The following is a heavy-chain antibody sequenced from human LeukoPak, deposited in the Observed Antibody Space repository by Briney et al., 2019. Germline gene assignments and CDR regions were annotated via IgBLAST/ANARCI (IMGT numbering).Heavy chain of an antibody. CDR3: AKSGSGGSYRYYFDN. J-gene: IGHJ4*02. V-gene: IGHV3-23*01. D-gene: IGHD1-26*01. CDR1: GFTFSSYA. CDR2: ISGSGGST. Sequence: GGSLRLSCAASGFTFSSYAMSWVRQAPGKGLEWVSAISGSGGSTYYADSVKGRFTISRDNSKNTLYLQMNSLRAEDTAVYYCAKSGSGGSYRYYFDNWGQGTLVTVSS.